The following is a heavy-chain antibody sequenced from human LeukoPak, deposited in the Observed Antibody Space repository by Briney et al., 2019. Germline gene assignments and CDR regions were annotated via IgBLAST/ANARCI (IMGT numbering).Heavy chain of an antibody. D-gene: IGHD6-19*01. CDR1: GGTFSSYA. CDR2: INPNSGDT. Sequence: ASVKVSCKASGGTFSSYAISWVRQAPGQGLEWMGWINPNSGDTNYSQKFQGRFSMTRDTSINTAYMELGRLTSDDTAVYYCARDLYSSGWTDAFDIWGQGTMVTVSS. CDR3: ARDLYSSGWTDAFDI. J-gene: IGHJ3*02. V-gene: IGHV1-2*02.